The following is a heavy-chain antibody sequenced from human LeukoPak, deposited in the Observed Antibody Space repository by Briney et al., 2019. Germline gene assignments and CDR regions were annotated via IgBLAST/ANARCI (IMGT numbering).Heavy chain of an antibody. Sequence: GGSLRLSCAASGFTFSVYAMDWVRQAPGKGLEWVAVISYDGNNKDYADSVKGRFTISRDNSKNTLYLQMNSLRPEDTAVYYCARWTAVAGEDHGLDVWGQGTTVTVSS. D-gene: IGHD6-19*01. V-gene: IGHV3-30-3*01. CDR1: GFTFSVYA. CDR2: ISYDGNNK. J-gene: IGHJ6*02. CDR3: ARWTAVAGEDHGLDV.